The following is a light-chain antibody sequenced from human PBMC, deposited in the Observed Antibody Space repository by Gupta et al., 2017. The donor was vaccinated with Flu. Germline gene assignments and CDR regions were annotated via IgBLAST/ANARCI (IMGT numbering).Light chain of an antibody. V-gene: IGLV1-40*01. J-gene: IGLJ3*02. CDR1: SSNIGAGYD. CDR3: QSYDSSLSGSV. CDR2: GNS. Sequence: QSLLPQPSPVSRAPGQRAPISCTVRSSNIGAGYDEHWYQQCPGTAPKPVIYGNSNRHSGVPDRFSGSKSGTSASLAITGRQAEDEDDYYCQSYDSSLSGSVFGGGTKLTVL.